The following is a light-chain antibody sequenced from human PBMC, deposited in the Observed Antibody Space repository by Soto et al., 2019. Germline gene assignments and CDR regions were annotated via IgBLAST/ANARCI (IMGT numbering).Light chain of an antibody. V-gene: IGKV1-13*02. CDR3: QQFNTYPIT. CDR2: DVS. J-gene: IGKJ5*01. Sequence: AIQLTQSPSSLSASVGDRVTITCRASQDIRGALAWYQQKPGEPPKLLIFDVSSLQSGVPSRFSGSGSGTDFTLTISSLQPEDFATYYCQQFNTYPITFGQGTRLEIK. CDR1: QDIRGA.